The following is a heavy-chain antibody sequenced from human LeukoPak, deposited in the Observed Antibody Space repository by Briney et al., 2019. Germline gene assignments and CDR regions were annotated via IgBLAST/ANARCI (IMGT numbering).Heavy chain of an antibody. J-gene: IGHJ5*02. D-gene: IGHD5-18*01. V-gene: IGHV4-34*01. CDR3: AKKGVDTAMGDYNWFDP. CDR1: GGSFSGYY. Sequence: SETLSLTCAVYGGSFSGYYLSWIRQTPGKGLEWIWEINHSGSTNYNTSLKSRVTISVDTSKNQFSLKLSSVTAADTAVYYCAKKGVDTAMGDYNWFDPWGQGTLVTVSS. CDR2: INHSGST.